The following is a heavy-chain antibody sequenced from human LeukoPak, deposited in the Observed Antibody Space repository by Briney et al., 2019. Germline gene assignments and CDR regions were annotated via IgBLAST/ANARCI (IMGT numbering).Heavy chain of an antibody. D-gene: IGHD3-10*01. V-gene: IGHV4-34*01. J-gene: IGHJ4*02. CDR3: ARGYGSGSYFVY. Sequence: SETLSLTCAVYGGSSSGYYWSWIRQPPGKGLEWIGEINHSGSTNQNPSLKSRVTISIDTSKNQFSLKLSSVTAADTAVYYCARGYGSGSYFVYWGQGTLVTASS. CDR2: INHSGST. CDR1: GGSSSGYY.